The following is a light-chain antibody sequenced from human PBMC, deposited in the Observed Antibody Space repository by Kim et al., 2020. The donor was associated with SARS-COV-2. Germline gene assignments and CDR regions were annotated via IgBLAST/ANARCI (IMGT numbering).Light chain of an antibody. Sequence: QTVVTQEPSFSVSPGGTVTLTCGLSSGSVSAAYYPSWYQQTPGQTPRTLIYSTNTRSSGVPDRFSGSILGNKAALTITGAQADDESVYYCALYMGSDIGVFGGGTKVTVL. CDR2: STN. V-gene: IGLV8-61*01. CDR3: ALYMGSDIGV. J-gene: IGLJ3*02. CDR1: SGSVSAAYY.